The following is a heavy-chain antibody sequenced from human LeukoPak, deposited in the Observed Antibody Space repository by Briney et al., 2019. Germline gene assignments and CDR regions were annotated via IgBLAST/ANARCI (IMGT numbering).Heavy chain of an antibody. CDR2: INHSGST. V-gene: IGHV4-34*01. CDR1: DDSFSSHY. J-gene: IGHJ3*02. D-gene: IGHD6-13*01. CDR3: ARQSGIAAAGDAFDI. Sequence: SETLSLTCAVSDDSFSSHYWTWIRQPPGKGLEWIGEINHSGSTNYNPSLKSRVTISVDTSKNQFSLKLSSVTAADTAVYYCARQSGIAAAGDAFDIWGQGTMVTVSS.